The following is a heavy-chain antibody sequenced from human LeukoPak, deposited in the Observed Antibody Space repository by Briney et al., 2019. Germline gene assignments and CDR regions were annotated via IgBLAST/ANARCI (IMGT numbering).Heavy chain of an antibody. V-gene: IGHV4-34*01. J-gene: IGHJ4*02. CDR1: GGSFSGYY. Sequence: SETLSLTCAVYGGSFSGYYWSWIRQPPGKGLEWIGEINHSGSTIYNPSLKSRVTISVDTSKNQFSLKLSSVTAADTAVYYCARAVRGYSGSKYYFDYWGQGTLVTVSS. D-gene: IGHD5-12*01. CDR3: ARAVRGYSGSKYYFDY. CDR2: INHSGST.